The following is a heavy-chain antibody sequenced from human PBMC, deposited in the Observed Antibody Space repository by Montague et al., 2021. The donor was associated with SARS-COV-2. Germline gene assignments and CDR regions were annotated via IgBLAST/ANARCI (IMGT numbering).Heavy chain of an antibody. J-gene: IGHJ3*02. CDR2: ISSSGSTI. CDR3: ARDLYYDSKGFDI. Sequence: SLRLSCAASGFTFSSYEMTWVRQAPGKGLEWVSYISSSGSTIYYSDSVKGLFTISRDNSKNSLYLQMNSLRAEDTAVYYCARDLYYDSKGFDIWGQGTMVTVSS. D-gene: IGHD3-22*01. CDR1: GFTFSSYE. V-gene: IGHV3-48*03.